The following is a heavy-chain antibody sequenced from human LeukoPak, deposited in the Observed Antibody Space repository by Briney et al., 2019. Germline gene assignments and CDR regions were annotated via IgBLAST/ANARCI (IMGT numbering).Heavy chain of an antibody. CDR2: IYYSGST. Sequence: SETLSLTCTVSGGSISSSRYYWGWIRQPPGKGLDWIGSIYYSGSTSYNPSLKSRVTISIDTSKNQFSLKLSSVTAADTAVYYCARHRYGSGSNNWFDPRGQGTLVTVSS. CDR1: GGSISSSRYY. CDR3: ARHRYGSGSNNWFDP. J-gene: IGHJ5*02. V-gene: IGHV4-39*01. D-gene: IGHD3-10*01.